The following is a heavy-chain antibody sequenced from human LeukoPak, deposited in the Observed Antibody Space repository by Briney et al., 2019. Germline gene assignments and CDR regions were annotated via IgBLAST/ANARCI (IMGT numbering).Heavy chain of an antibody. CDR3: AKVISSYSSGWYIDY. D-gene: IGHD6-19*01. CDR2: ISGSGGST. Sequence: PGGSLRLSCAGSGFTFSSYAMSWVRQAPGKGLEWVSAISGSGGSTYYADSVKGRFTISRDNSKNTLYLQMNSLRAEDTAVYYCAKVISSYSSGWYIDYWSQGTLVTVSS. CDR1: GFTFSSYA. J-gene: IGHJ4*02. V-gene: IGHV3-23*01.